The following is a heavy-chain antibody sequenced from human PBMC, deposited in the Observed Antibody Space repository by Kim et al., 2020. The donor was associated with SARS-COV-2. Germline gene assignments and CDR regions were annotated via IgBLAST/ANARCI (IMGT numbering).Heavy chain of an antibody. Sequence: GGSLRLSCAASGFTFSSYWMSWVRQAPGKGLEWVVNIKQGGNEKYYVDSVKGRFTISRDNAKNSLYLQMNSLRAEDTAVYYCARGCGGDSCNKPVGDYWGQGTLVTVSS. CDR3: ARGCGGDSCNKPVGDY. D-gene: IGHD2-21*01. CDR1: GFTFSSYW. CDR2: IKQGGNEK. V-gene: IGHV3-7*04. J-gene: IGHJ4*02.